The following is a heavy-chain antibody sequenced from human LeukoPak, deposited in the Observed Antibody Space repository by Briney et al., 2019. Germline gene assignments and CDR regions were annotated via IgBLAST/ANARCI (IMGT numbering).Heavy chain of an antibody. CDR1: GFTFSSYW. CDR2: IKQDGSEK. CDR3: ARGVGAIQGYFDY. Sequence: PGGSLRLSCAASGFTFSSYWMSWVRQTPGKGLEWVANIKQDGSEKYYVDSVKGRFTISRDNAKNSLYLQMNSLRAEDTAVYYCARGVGAIQGYFDYWGQGTLVTVSS. V-gene: IGHV3-7*01. J-gene: IGHJ4*02. D-gene: IGHD1-26*01.